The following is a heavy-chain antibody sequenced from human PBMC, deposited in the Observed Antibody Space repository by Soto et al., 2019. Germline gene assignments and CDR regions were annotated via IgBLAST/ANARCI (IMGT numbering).Heavy chain of an antibody. D-gene: IGHD2-2*02. Sequence: ASVKVSCKASGYTFTGYYMHWVRQAPGQGLEWMGWINPNSGGTNYAQKFQGWVTMTRDTSISTAYMELSRLRSDDTAVYYCARGDIVVVPAAIRYYYYYYMDVWGKGTTVTVSS. CDR1: GYTFTGYY. V-gene: IGHV1-2*04. J-gene: IGHJ6*03. CDR3: ARGDIVVVPAAIRYYYYYYMDV. CDR2: INPNSGGT.